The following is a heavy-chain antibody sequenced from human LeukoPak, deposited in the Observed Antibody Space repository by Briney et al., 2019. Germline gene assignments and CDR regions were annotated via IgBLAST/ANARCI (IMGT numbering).Heavy chain of an antibody. CDR1: GISFSSYS. D-gene: IGHD6-19*01. J-gene: IGHJ4*02. CDR3: ARVESGWYPGED. V-gene: IGHV3-21*01. Sequence: GGFLRLSCAASGISFSSYSMSCVRQAPGKGLEWFSSINSRSTYIYYADSVKGRFTISSDNAKNSQYLRMNGQRAEDTAVYHCARVESGWYPGEDWGQGILVTVSS. CDR2: INSRSTYI.